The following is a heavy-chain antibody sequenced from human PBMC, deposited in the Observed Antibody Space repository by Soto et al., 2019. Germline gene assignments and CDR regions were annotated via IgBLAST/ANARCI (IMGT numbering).Heavy chain of an antibody. CDR3: ARGDRGAFDL. J-gene: IGHJ3*01. Sequence: EVQLLESGGGLVQPGESLRLSCAASGFTFSYYWMHWVGQAPGMGLVWVSRIHSDGSSTTYADSVKGRFTISRDNARNTLYLQMISLRAEDTAVYYCARGDRGAFDLWGQGTVLTVSS. CDR2: IHSDGSST. CDR1: GFTFSYYW. D-gene: IGHD1-26*01. V-gene: IGHV3-74*01.